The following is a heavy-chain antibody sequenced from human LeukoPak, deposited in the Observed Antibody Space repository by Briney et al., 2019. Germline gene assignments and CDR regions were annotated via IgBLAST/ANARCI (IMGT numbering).Heavy chain of an antibody. CDR2: IYHSGST. V-gene: IGHV4-38-2*01. Sequence: SETLSLTCAVSGYSISSGYYWGWIRQPPGKGLEWIGSIYHSGSTYYNPSLKSRVTISVDTSKNQFSLKLSSVTAADTAVYYCARLYYGGITYYYYYMDVWGKGTTVAVSS. CDR3: ARLYYGGITYYYYYMDV. J-gene: IGHJ6*03. D-gene: IGHD4-23*01. CDR1: GYSISSGYY.